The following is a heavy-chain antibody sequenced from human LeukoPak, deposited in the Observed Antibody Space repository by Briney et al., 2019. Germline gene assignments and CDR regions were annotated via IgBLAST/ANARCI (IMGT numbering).Heavy chain of an antibody. CDR2: ISAYNGNT. J-gene: IGHJ3*02. CDR1: GYTFTSYG. Sequence: ASVKVSCKASGYTFTSYGISWVRQAPGQGLEWMGWISAYNGNTNYAQKLQGRVTMTRDTSTSTVYMELKRLRSEDTAVYYCASWFGENDALDIWGQGTMVTVSS. D-gene: IGHD3-10*01. V-gene: IGHV1-18*01. CDR3: ASWFGENDALDI.